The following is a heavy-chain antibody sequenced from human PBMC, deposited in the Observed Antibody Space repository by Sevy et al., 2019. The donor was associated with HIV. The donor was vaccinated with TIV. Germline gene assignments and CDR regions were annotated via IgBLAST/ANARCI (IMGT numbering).Heavy chain of an antibody. CDR2: IYYNGST. Sequence: SETLSLTCTVSGGSFSSYYWSWIRQPPGKGLEWIGYIYYNGSTNSNPSLRGRVTISAHTSKNQLSLKLKSATTADTAMYYGARGKVLFDYWSQGTLVTVSS. D-gene: IGHD3-10*01. CDR1: GGSFSSYY. V-gene: IGHV4-59*01. J-gene: IGHJ4*02. CDR3: ARGKVLFDY.